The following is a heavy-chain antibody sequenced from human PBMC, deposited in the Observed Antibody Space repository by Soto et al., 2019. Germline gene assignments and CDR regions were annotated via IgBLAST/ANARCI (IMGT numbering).Heavy chain of an antibody. CDR3: AAYSHKGY. V-gene: IGHV3-66*01. D-gene: IGHD3-16*01. CDR1: GFTVSNNY. CDR2: IYSGGST. Sequence: EEQLVESGGDLVQPGGSLRISCAASGFTVSNNYLSWVRPAPGKGLEWVSLIYSGGSTYYADSVKGRFTISRDSSKNTLYLQMNSLRAEDTAMYYCAAYSHKGYWGQGTLVTVSS. J-gene: IGHJ4*02.